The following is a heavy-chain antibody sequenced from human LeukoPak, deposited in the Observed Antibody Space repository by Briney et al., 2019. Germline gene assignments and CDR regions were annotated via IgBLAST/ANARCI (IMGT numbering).Heavy chain of an antibody. CDR1: GGSISSGDYY. Sequence: PSQTLSLTCTVSGGSISSGDYYWSWIRQPPGKGLVWIGYIYYSGSTYYNPSLKSRVTISVDTSKNQFSLKLSSVTAADTAVYYCARDSLLHDYGDYGSYYYGMDVWGQGTTVTVSS. CDR3: ARDSLLHDYGDYGSYYYGMDV. V-gene: IGHV4-30-4*01. J-gene: IGHJ6*02. D-gene: IGHD4-17*01. CDR2: IYYSGST.